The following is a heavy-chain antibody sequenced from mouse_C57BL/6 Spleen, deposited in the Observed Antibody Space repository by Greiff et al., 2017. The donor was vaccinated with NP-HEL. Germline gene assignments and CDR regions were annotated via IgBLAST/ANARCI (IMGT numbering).Heavy chain of an antibody. J-gene: IGHJ4*01. CDR3: ARGKYSNHYYAMDD. D-gene: IGHD2-5*01. CDR2: INPSNGGT. Sequence: QVQLQQPGTELVKPGASVKLSCKASGYTFTSYWMHWVKQRPGQGLEWIGNINPSNGGTNYNEKFKSKATLTVDKTSSTAYMQLSSLTSEDSAVYYCARGKYSNHYYAMDDWGQGTSVTVSS. V-gene: IGHV1-53*01. CDR1: GYTFTSYW.